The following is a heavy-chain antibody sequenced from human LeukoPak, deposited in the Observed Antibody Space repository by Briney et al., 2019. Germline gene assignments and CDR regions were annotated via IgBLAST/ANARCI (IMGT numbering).Heavy chain of an antibody. D-gene: IGHD3-10*01. CDR2: INNDGSST. V-gene: IGHV3-74*01. Sequence: PGGSLRLSCTASGFSFSGHWMHWVRQAPGKGLVWVSRINNDGSSTSYADSVKGRFTISRDNAKNTLSLQMNSLRAEDTAVYYCARTPYYYGMDVWGQGTTVTVSS. J-gene: IGHJ6*02. CDR3: ARTPYYYGMDV. CDR1: GFSFSGHW.